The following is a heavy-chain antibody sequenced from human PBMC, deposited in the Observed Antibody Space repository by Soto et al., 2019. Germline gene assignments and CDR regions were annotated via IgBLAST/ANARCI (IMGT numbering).Heavy chain of an antibody. J-gene: IGHJ4*02. CDR3: ARDKRDLRFLEWSYYFDY. Sequence: ESGGGVVQPGRSLRLSCAASGFTFSSCAMHWVRQAPGKGLEWVALISYDGSNKYYADSVKGRFTISRDNSKNTLYLQMTSLRAEDTAVYYCARDKRDLRFLEWSYYFDYWGQGTLVTVSS. CDR2: ISYDGSNK. V-gene: IGHV3-30-3*01. CDR1: GFTFSSCA. D-gene: IGHD3-3*01.